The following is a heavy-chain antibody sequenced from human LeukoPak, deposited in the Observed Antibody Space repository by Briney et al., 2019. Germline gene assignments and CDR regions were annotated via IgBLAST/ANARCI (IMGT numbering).Heavy chain of an antibody. CDR2: ISSSSSYI. J-gene: IGHJ5*02. CDR3: ARWGPRSAP. D-gene: IGHD3-16*01. V-gene: IGHV3-21*01. CDR1: GFTFSSYS. Sequence: PGGSLRLSCAASGFTFSSYSMNWVRQAPGKGLEWVSSISSSSSYIYYADSVKGRFTISRDDAKNSLYLHMNSLRAEDTALYYCARWGPRSAPWGQGTLVTVSS.